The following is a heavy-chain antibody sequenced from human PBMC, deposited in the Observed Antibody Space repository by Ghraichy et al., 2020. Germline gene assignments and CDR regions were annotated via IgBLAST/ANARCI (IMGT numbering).Heavy chain of an antibody. J-gene: IGHJ4*02. CDR3: ARLRLNRSGAFDY. V-gene: IGHV4-59*08. D-gene: IGHD3-10*01. Sequence: ESLNISCTVSGGSLSTYAWSWIRQPPGKGLEWIGYIYDTGRTHQNVSLTTRVTISVDTSKNQFSLNLRSVTAADTTMYYCARLRLNRSGAFDYWGQGALVIVSS. CDR2: IYDTGRT. CDR1: GGSLSTYA.